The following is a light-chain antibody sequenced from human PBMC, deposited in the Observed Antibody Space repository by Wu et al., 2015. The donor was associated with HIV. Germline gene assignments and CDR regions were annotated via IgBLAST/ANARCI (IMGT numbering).Light chain of an antibody. CDR2: DAS. CDR1: QTISTY. V-gene: IGKV3-11*01. J-gene: IGKJ5*01. CDR3: QQCTNWPLT. Sequence: EIVLTQSPATLSLSPGERATLSCRASQTISTYLAWYQQKPGQAPRLLIYDASNRATGIPARFSGSGSGTDFTLTISSLEPEDFALYYCQQCTNWPLTFGHGTRLEI.